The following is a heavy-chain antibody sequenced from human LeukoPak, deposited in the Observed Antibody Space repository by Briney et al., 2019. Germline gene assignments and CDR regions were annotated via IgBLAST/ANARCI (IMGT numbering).Heavy chain of an antibody. CDR2: ISGSSGST. V-gene: IGHV3-23*01. CDR3: AKSKDSTMVRGVLDY. CDR1: GFTFSSYA. Sequence: PGGSLRLSCAASGFTFSSYAMIWVRQAPGKGLEWVSAISGSSGSTYYADSVKGRFTISRDNSKNTLYLQMNSLRAQDTAVYYCAKSKDSTMVRGVLDYWGQGTLVTVSS. D-gene: IGHD3-10*01. J-gene: IGHJ4*02.